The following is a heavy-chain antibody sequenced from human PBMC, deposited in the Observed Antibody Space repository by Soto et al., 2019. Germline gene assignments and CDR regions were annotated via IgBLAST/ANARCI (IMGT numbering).Heavy chain of an antibody. CDR1: GFTFSSYS. D-gene: IGHD3-22*01. V-gene: IGHV3-30*04. CDR2: ISYEGSIK. Sequence: VGSLRLSCAASGFTFSSYSIHWVRQAPGKGLEWVAVISYEGSIKYYADSVKGRFTISRDSSKNTLYLQMNSLRAEDTAVYYCARGPEGYYDSSGPIDYWGQGTLVTVSS. CDR3: ARGPEGYYDSSGPIDY. J-gene: IGHJ4*02.